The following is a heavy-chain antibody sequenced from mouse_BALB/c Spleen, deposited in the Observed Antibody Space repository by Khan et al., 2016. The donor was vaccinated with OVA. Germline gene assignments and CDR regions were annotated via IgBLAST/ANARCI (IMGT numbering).Heavy chain of an antibody. V-gene: IGHV3-2*02. D-gene: IGHD1-1*01. CDR1: GYSITSGYA. CDR3: ARGNYYGDYFDY. CDR2: ISYSGVT. Sequence: EVQLLETGPGLVKPSQSLSLTCTVTGYSITSGYAWNWIRQFPGNKLEWMGYISYSGVTSYTPSLKSRISITRDTSKNQFFLQLNSVTTEDTATYYCARGNYYGDYFDYWGQGTTLTVSS. J-gene: IGHJ2*01.